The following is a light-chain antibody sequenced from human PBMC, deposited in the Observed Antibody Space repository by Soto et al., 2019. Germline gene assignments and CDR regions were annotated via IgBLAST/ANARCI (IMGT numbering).Light chain of an antibody. Sequence: IVMTQSPATLSVSQGERATLSCRASQNIYSNIAWYQQRPGQAPRLLIYRASTRATGVPARFSGSGSGTEFTLTISSLQSEDVTVYSCLQYHNLWAFGQGTKVDIK. J-gene: IGKJ1*01. CDR2: RAS. CDR1: QNIYSN. CDR3: LQYHNLWA. V-gene: IGKV3-15*01.